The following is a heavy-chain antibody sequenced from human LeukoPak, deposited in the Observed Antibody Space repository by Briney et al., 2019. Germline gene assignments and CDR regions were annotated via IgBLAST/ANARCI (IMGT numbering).Heavy chain of an antibody. CDR1: GGSFSGYY. CDR3: ARSPPIYCSGGSCYYFDY. D-gene: IGHD2-15*01. Sequence: SETLSLTCAVYGGSFSGYYWSWIRQSPGKGLEWIGEINHSGSTNYNPSLKSRVTMSVDTSKNQFSLKLSSVTAADTAVYYCARSPPIYCSGGSCYYFDYWGQGTLLTVSS. CDR2: INHSGST. V-gene: IGHV4-34*01. J-gene: IGHJ4*02.